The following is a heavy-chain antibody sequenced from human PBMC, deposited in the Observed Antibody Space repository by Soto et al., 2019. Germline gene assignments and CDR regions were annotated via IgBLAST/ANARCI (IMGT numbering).Heavy chain of an antibody. Sequence: GGSLRLSCAASGFTFSSYAMSWVRQAPGKGLEWVSVISGRGGSIYYAGSVKGRFTISRDNSKNTLYLQMNSLRAEDTAVYYCAKVGVGNTVTYYVDYWGQGILVTVSS. CDR2: ISGRGGSI. CDR1: GFTFSSYA. D-gene: IGHD3-16*01. V-gene: IGHV3-23*01. J-gene: IGHJ4*02. CDR3: AKVGVGNTVTYYVDY.